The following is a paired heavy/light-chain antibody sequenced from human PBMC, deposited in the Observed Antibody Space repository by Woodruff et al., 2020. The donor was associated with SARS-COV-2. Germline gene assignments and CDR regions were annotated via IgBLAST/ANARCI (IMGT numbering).Heavy chain of an antibody. Sequence: QVHLEQSGDEVKNPGASVTVSCKASGYRFTGYYMHWVRQAPGQGLEWMGRIDPNSGERKLTQRFEGRVTMTRDTSINTVYMELNRLTSDDTAVYYCASSILVADPSRALDFWGHGTRVTVSS. CDR2: IDPNSGER. V-gene: IGHV1-2*06. CDR3: ASSILVADPSRALDF. J-gene: IGHJ3*01. CDR1: GYRFTGYY. D-gene: IGHD2-15*01.
Light chain of an antibody. Sequence: EIVMTQFPATLSVSPGERAILSCRASESVSNDLGWYQQRPGQAPRLLIYDASTRATDIPARFSGSGSGTEFTLTISSLQYEDFAVYYCQQYHNWPPWTFGQGTKVEIK. J-gene: IGKJ1*01. CDR1: ESVSND. CDR3: QQYHNWPPWT. V-gene: IGKV3-15*01. CDR2: DAS.